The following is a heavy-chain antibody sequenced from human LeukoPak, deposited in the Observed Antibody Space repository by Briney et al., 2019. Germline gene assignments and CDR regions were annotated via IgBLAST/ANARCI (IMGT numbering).Heavy chain of an antibody. CDR1: GFTFSSYE. J-gene: IGHJ5*01. Sequence: GGSLRLSCAASGFTFSSYEMNWVCEAPGKGLEWVSYISSSGSAIYYADSVKGRFTISRDNAKNSLDLQRNSLRAEDTAVYYCASLTYYYGFASWGQGTLVTVSS. CDR2: ISSSGSAI. CDR3: ASLTYYYGFAS. V-gene: IGHV3-48*03. D-gene: IGHD3-10*01.